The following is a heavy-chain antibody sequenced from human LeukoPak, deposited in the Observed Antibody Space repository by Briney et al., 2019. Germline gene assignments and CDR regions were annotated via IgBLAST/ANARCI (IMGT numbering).Heavy chain of an antibody. CDR3: VRDPIWSGSDY. CDR1: GFTFDDYG. Sequence: GGSLRLSCAASGFTFDDYGMSWVRQAPGKGLEWVSGINWNGGSTGYAGSVKGRFTISRDNAKNSLYLQMNSLRAEDTALYYCVRDPIWSGSDYWGQGTLVTVSS. J-gene: IGHJ4*02. CDR2: INWNGGST. D-gene: IGHD3-3*01. V-gene: IGHV3-20*04.